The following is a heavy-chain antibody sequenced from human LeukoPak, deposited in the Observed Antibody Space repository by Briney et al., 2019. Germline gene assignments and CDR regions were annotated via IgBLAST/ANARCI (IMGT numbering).Heavy chain of an antibody. CDR3: ARHGSGSGWYFFDY. CDR1: GFTFSYYA. V-gene: IGHV3-30*04. D-gene: IGHD6-19*01. J-gene: IGHJ4*02. CDR2: ISYDGSNK. Sequence: GGSLILPCAASGFTFSYYAMHWVRQAPGKGLEWVVIISYDGSNKYYADSVKGRFTISRDNSKNTLYLHMNSLRAEDTAVYYCARHGSGSGWYFFDYWGQGTLVTVSS.